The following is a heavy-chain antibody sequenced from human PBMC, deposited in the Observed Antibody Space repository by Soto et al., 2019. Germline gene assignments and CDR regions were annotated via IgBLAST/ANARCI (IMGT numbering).Heavy chain of an antibody. D-gene: IGHD2-15*01. CDR1: GGSISSSSYY. Sequence: QLQLQESGPGLVKPSETLSLTCTVSGGSISSSSYYWGWIRQPPGKGLEWIGSIYYSGTTYYNPSLTSRVTISVDTSKNQFSLKLSSVTAADTAVYYCARHCSGGSCSYYFDYWGQGTLVTVSS. CDR2: IYYSGTT. J-gene: IGHJ4*02. CDR3: ARHCSGGSCSYYFDY. V-gene: IGHV4-39*01.